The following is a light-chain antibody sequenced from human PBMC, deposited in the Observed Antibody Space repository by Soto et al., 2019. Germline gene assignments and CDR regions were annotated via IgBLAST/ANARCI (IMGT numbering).Light chain of an antibody. CDR1: QSISSW. Sequence: DIQMTQSPSTLSASLGDRVTITCRASQSISSWLAWYQQKPGKAPKLLIYKASSLESGVPSRFSGSGSGTEFTLTISSLQPDYVATYYCQQYNSYPTFGQGTRLEIK. CDR3: QQYNSYPT. J-gene: IGKJ5*01. CDR2: KAS. V-gene: IGKV1-5*03.